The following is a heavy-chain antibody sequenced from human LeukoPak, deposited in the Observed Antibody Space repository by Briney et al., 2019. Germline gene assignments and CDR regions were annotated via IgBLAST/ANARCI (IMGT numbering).Heavy chain of an antibody. V-gene: IGHV4-59*01. CDR1: GGSISSYY. Sequence: SETLSLTCTVSGGSISSYYWSWIRQPPGKGLEWIGYIYYSGSTNYNPSLKSRVTISVDTSKNQFSLKLSSVTAADTAVYYCARAKYSRNFDYWGQGTPVTVSS. CDR2: IYYSGST. CDR3: ARAKYSRNFDY. J-gene: IGHJ4*02. D-gene: IGHD6-6*01.